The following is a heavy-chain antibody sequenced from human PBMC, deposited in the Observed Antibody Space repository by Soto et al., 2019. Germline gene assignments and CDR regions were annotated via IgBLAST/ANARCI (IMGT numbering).Heavy chain of an antibody. D-gene: IGHD3-22*01. V-gene: IGHV5-10-1*01. CDR3: ASSIITGTRYYYYGMDV. CDR1: GYSFAGYW. Sequence: GESLKISCKGSGYSFAGYWITWVRQKPGKGLEWMGRIDPSDSQTYYSPSFRGHVTISVTKSITTVFLQWSSLRASDTAMYYCASSIITGTRYYYYGMDVWGQGTTVTSP. J-gene: IGHJ6*02. CDR2: IDPSDSQT.